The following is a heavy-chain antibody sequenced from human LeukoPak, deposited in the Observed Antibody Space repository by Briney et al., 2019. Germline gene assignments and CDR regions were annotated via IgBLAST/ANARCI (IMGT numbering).Heavy chain of an antibody. D-gene: IGHD3-10*01. Sequence: PSETLSLTCTVSGYSISSGYYWGWIRQPPGKGLEWIGSIYHSGSTYYNPSLKSRVTISVDTSKNQFSLKLSSVTAADTAVYYCAKARGYGSGYFEYWGQGILVPVSS. J-gene: IGHJ4*02. CDR2: IYHSGST. CDR3: AKARGYGSGYFEY. CDR1: GYSISSGYY. V-gene: IGHV4-38-2*02.